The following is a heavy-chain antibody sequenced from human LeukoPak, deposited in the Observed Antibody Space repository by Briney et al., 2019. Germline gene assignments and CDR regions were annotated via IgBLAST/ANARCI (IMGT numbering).Heavy chain of an antibody. Sequence: SVKVSCKASGGTFSSYAISWVRQALGQGLEWMGGIIPIFGTANYAQKFQGRVTITTDESTSTAYMELSSLRSEDTAVYYCAIDRIAARERSDYWGQGTLVTVSS. CDR2: IIPIFGTA. V-gene: IGHV1-69*05. CDR1: GGTFSSYA. J-gene: IGHJ4*02. D-gene: IGHD6-13*01. CDR3: AIDRIAARERSDY.